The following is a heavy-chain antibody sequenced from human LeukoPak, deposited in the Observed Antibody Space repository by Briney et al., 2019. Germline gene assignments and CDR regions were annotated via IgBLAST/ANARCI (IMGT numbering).Heavy chain of an antibody. J-gene: IGHJ6*02. D-gene: IGHD3-3*01. V-gene: IGHV3-64D*06. CDR1: GFTFSSYT. Sequence: GGSLRLSCSASGFTFSSYTMHWVRQAPGKGLEYVSAISSNGGSTNYADSVKGRFTISRDNSKNTLYLQMSSLRAEDTAVYYCARVRVFGVVSYLGYYYGMDVWGQGTTVTVSS. CDR2: ISSNGGST. CDR3: ARVRVFGVVSYLGYYYGMDV.